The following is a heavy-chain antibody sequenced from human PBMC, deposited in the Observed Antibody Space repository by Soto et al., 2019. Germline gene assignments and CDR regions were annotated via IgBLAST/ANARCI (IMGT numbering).Heavy chain of an antibody. J-gene: IGHJ6*02. V-gene: IGHV1-8*01. CDR2: VNPGSGDT. Sequence: GASVKVSWKASGYTFTNNDVSWVRQATGQGLEWMGWVNPGSGDTGYAQKFQGRLTMTRDISIATAYMELNSLRSEETAVYYCAREGTIFGVVPSYYGMDIWGQGTTVTVSS. D-gene: IGHD3-3*01. CDR3: AREGTIFGVVPSYYGMDI. CDR1: GYTFTNND.